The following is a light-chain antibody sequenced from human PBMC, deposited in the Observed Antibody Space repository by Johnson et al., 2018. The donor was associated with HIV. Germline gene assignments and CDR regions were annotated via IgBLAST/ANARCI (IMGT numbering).Light chain of an antibody. CDR2: ENN. CDR3: GTWDSSLSAHYV. J-gene: IGLJ1*01. V-gene: IGLV1-51*02. Sequence: QSVLTQPPSVSAAPGQKVTISCSGSSSNIGNNYVSWYQQLPGTAPKLLIYENNKRPSGIPDRFSGSKSGTSATLGITGLQTGDEADYYCGTWDSSLSAHYVFGTAPKITVL. CDR1: SSNIGNNY.